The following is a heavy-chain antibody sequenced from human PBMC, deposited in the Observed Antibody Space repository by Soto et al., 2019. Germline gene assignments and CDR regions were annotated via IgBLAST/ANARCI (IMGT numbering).Heavy chain of an antibody. CDR2: IYYSGST. J-gene: IGHJ6*02. D-gene: IGHD6-13*01. CDR3: AREGSSWYGPSGMDV. CDR1: GGSISSYY. V-gene: IGHV4-59*01. Sequence: SETLSLTCTVSGGSISSYYWSWIRQPPGKGLEWIGYIYYSGSTNYNPSPKSRVTISVDTSKNQFSLKLSSVTAADTAVYYCAREGSSWYGPSGMDVWGQGTTVTVSS.